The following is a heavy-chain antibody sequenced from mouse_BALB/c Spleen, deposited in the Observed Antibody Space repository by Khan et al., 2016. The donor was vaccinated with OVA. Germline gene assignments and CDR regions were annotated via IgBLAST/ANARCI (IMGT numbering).Heavy chain of an antibody. J-gene: IGHJ4*01. V-gene: IGHV2-6*02. CDR1: GFSLSTYG. D-gene: IGHD2-1*01. CDR3: ARGNFYAMDY. Sequence: QVQLKQSGPGLVAPSQSLSITCTVSGFSLSTYGVHWVRQPPGKGLEWLIVIWSDGASTYNSALKSRLNITKDNSKSQVFLKMNSLQTDDTAIYYCARGNFYAMDYWGHGTSVTVSS. CDR2: IWSDGAS.